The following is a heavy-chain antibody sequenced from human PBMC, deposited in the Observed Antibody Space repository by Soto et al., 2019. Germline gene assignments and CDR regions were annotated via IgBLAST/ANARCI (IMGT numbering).Heavy chain of an antibody. D-gene: IGHD1-26*01. J-gene: IGHJ4*02. V-gene: IGHV3-30-3*01. CDR1: GFTFSSYA. CDR3: TIDLFVGATRTRFDG. Sequence: GGSLRLSCAASGFTFSSYAMHWVRQAPGKGLEWVAVISYDGNNEYYADSVKGRFTISRDNSKNTLYLQMNSLRVEDTAVYYCTIDLFVGATRTRFDGWGQGTLVTVSS. CDR2: ISYDGNNE.